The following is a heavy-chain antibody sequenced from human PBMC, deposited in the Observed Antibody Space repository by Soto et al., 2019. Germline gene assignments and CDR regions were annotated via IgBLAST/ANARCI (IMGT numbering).Heavy chain of an antibody. CDR3: ARSTVAGAFDY. CDR2: ISYDGSNK. V-gene: IGHV3-30-3*01. CDR1: GFTFSSYA. J-gene: IGHJ4*02. D-gene: IGHD6-19*01. Sequence: QVQLVESGGGVVQPGRSLRLSCAASGFTFSSYAMHWVRQAPGKGLEWVAVISYDGSNKYYADSVKGRFTISRDNSKNTLDLQMNSLRAEDTAVYYCARSTVAGAFDYWGQGTLVTVSS.